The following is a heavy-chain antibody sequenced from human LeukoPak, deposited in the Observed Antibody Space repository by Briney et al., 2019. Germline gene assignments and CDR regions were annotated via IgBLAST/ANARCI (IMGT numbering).Heavy chain of an antibody. V-gene: IGHV3-23*01. J-gene: IGHJ3*02. D-gene: IGHD3-22*01. Sequence: GGSLRLSCAASGFTFSSYAMSWVRQAPGKGLDWVSAISGSGGSTYYADSVKGRFTISRDNSKNTLYLQMNSLRAEDTAVYYCAKSIRGVVITTNDAFDIWGQGTMVTVPS. CDR1: GFTFSSYA. CDR2: ISGSGGST. CDR3: AKSIRGVVITTNDAFDI.